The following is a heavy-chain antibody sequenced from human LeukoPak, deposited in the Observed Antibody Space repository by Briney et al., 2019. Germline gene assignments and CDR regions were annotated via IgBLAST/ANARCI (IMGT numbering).Heavy chain of an antibody. CDR3: ARIGTYYYGSGSYYYFDY. V-gene: IGHV3-48*02. CDR1: GFTFSSYS. J-gene: IGHJ4*02. D-gene: IGHD3-10*01. Sequence: GGSLRLSCAASGFTFSSYSMNWVRQAPGKGLEWVSYISSSSTIYYADSVKGRFTISRDNAKNSLYLQMNSLRDEDTAVYYCARIGTYYYGSGSYYYFDYWGQGTLVTVSS. CDR2: ISSSSTI.